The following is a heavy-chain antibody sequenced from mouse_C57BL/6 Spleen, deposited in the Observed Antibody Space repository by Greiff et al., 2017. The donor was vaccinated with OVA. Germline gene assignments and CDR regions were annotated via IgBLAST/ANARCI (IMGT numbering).Heavy chain of an antibody. V-gene: IGHV1-9*01. CDR3: AISWYYGSSDAMDY. D-gene: IGHD1-1*01. CDR1: GYTFTGYW. CDR2: ILPGSGST. Sequence: VQLQQSGAELMKPGASVKLSCKATGYTFTGYWIEWVKQRPGHGLEWIGEILPGSGSTNYNEKLKGKATFTADTYSNTSYMQLSSLTTEDSAIYDCAISWYYGSSDAMDYWGQGTSVTVSS. J-gene: IGHJ4*01.